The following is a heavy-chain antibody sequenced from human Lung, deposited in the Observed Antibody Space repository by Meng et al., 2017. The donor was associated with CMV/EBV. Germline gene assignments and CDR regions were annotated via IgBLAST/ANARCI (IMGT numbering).Heavy chain of an antibody. V-gene: IGHV1-8*02. CDR2: MNPNSGNT. J-gene: IGHJ4*02. CDR3: ARGTSYSSGFSDC. CDR1: GYTFTSFD. Sequence: SVNVSCXASGYTFTSFDINWVRQATGQGPEWMGWMNPNSGNTGYAQKFQGRVTLTRDTSLSTDYMELSSLRSEDTAVYYCARGTSYSSGFSDCWGQRTLVTVSS. D-gene: IGHD6-19*01.